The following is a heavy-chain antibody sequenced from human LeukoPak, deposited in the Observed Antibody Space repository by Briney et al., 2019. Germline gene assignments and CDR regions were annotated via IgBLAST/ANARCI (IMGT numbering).Heavy chain of an antibody. CDR1: GYTFTSYG. D-gene: IGHD5-18*01. Sequence: ASVKVSCKASGYTFTSYGISWVRQAPGQGLEWMGWISAYNGNTNYAQKLQGRVTMTTDTSTSTAYMELRSLRSDDTAVYYCAKDGMGYSYEDYMDVWGKGTTVTVSS. CDR3: AKDGMGYSYEDYMDV. J-gene: IGHJ6*03. V-gene: IGHV1-18*01. CDR2: ISAYNGNT.